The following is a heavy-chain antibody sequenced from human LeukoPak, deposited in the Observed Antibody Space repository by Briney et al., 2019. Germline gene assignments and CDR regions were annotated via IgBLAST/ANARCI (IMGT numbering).Heavy chain of an antibody. Sequence: GTSLRLSCSASGFTFSSYAMHWVRQAPGKGLEWVAVISYDGSNKYYADSVKGRFTISRDSSKNTLFLQMDSLRGEDTAVYYCARGGRGYSYGIYYWGQGTLVTVSS. CDR3: ARGGRGYSYGIYY. D-gene: IGHD5-18*01. CDR1: GFTFSSYA. CDR2: ISYDGSNK. J-gene: IGHJ4*02. V-gene: IGHV3-30*01.